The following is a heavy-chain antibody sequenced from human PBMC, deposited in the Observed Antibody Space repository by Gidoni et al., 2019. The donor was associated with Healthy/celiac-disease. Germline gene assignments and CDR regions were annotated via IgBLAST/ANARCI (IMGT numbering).Heavy chain of an antibody. Sequence: QVQLVQSGAEVKKPGSSVKVSCKASGGTFSSYAISWVRQAPGHGLEWMGGIIPIFGTANYAQKFQGRVTITAEKSTSTAYMELSSLRSEDTAVYYCARENSYGYSSLYYGMDVWGQGTTVTVSS. CDR2: IIPIFGTA. CDR1: GGTFSSYA. CDR3: ARENSYGYSSLYYGMDV. D-gene: IGHD5-18*01. J-gene: IGHJ6*02. V-gene: IGHV1-69*06.